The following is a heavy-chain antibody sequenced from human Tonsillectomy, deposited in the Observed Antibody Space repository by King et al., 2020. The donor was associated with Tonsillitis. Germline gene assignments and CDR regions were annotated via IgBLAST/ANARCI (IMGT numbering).Heavy chain of an antibody. D-gene: IGHD3-10*01. CDR1: GFTFDDCD. CDR3: AKRAKGDRNWYFDL. J-gene: IGHJ2*01. CDR2: ISWNSGDI. V-gene: IGHV3-9*01. Sequence: VQLVESGGGLVQPGRSLRLSCAASGFTFDDCDMHWVRQVPGKGLEWVSGISWNSGDIVYADSVKGRFTISRDNAKNSLYLQMNSFRAEDTALYYCAKRAKGDRNWYFDLWGRGTLVTVSS.